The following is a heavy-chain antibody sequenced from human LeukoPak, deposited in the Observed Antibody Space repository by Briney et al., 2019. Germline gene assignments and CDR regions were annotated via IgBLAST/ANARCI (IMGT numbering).Heavy chain of an antibody. Sequence: PSEALSLTCAVYGGSFCGYYWSWIRQPPGKGLEWIGEINHSGSTNYNPSLKSRVTISVDTSKNQFSLKLSSVTAADTAVYYCARVDCNSTSCYHFDYWGQGTLVTVSS. CDR3: ARVDCNSTSCYHFDY. CDR1: GGSFCGYY. D-gene: IGHD2-2*01. V-gene: IGHV4-34*01. CDR2: INHSGST. J-gene: IGHJ4*02.